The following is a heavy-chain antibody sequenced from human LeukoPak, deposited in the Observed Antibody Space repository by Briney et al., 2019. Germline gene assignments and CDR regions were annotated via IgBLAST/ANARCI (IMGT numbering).Heavy chain of an antibody. V-gene: IGHV4-59*01. CDR2: IYYSGGT. CDR3: ARRAAAVGTYYMDV. CDR1: GGSISSYY. D-gene: IGHD6-13*01. J-gene: IGHJ6*03. Sequence: PSETLSLTCTVSGGSISSYYWTWIRQPPGNGLEWIGYIYYSGGTNYNASLNSRVTMSVDTSKNQFSLKLTSVTAADTAVYYCARRAAAVGTYYMDVWGKGTTVTVSS.